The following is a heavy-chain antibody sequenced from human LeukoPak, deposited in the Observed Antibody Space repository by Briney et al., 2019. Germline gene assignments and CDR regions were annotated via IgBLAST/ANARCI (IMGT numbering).Heavy chain of an antibody. J-gene: IGHJ4*02. CDR3: ARDRQRYCSSTSCYSDGLDY. CDR1: GGSISSYY. D-gene: IGHD2-2*01. Sequence: PSETLSLTCTVSGGSISSYYWSWIRQPPGKGLEWIGYIYYSGSTNYNPSLKSRVTISVDTSKNQFSLKLSSVTAADTAVYYCARDRQRYCSSTSCYSDGLDYWGQGTLVTVSS. V-gene: IGHV4-59*01. CDR2: IYYSGST.